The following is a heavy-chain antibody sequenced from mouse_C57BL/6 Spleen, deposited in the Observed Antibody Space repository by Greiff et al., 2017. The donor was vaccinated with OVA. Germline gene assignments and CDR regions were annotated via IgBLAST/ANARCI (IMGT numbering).Heavy chain of an antibody. D-gene: IGHD1-1*01. V-gene: IGHV5-9-1*02. J-gene: IGHJ2*01. Sequence: EVQVVESGEGLVKPGGSLKLSCAASGFTFSSYAMSWVRQTPEKRLEWVAYISSGGDYIYYADTVKGRFTISRDNARNTLYLQMSSLKSEDTAMYYCTRGSTVVPLDYWGQGTTLTVSS. CDR2: ISSGGDYI. CDR1: GFTFSSYA. CDR3: TRGSTVVPLDY.